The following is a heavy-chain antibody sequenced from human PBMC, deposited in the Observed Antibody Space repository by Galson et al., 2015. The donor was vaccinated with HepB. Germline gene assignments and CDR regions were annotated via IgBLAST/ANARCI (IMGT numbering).Heavy chain of an antibody. CDR1: GFIFSDSY. CDR3: AKVQTYSSGWPPHYYYSMDV. J-gene: IGHJ6*02. D-gene: IGHD6-19*01. Sequence: SLRLSCAASGFIFSDSYMTWIRQAPGKGLEWVSYVSSSGATIYYGDSVKGRFTISRDNAKKSLYLQMNSLRAEDTAVYYCAKVQTYSSGWPPHYYYSMDVWGQGTTVIVSS. CDR2: VSSSGATI. V-gene: IGHV3-11*01.